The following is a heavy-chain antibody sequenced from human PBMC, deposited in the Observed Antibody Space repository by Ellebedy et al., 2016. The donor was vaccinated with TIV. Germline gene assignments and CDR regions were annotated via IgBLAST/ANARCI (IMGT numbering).Heavy chain of an antibody. V-gene: IGHV4-59*08. D-gene: IGHD3-10*01. J-gene: IGHJ6*02. CDR2: IYYTGLT. Sequence: MPSETLSLTCTVSGGSVSPFYWNWIRQSPGKGLEWMGDIYYTGLTNYNPSLNSRFIISVDPSKNEVSLRLSPVTAADTAVYYCARRSSSFGLGYYYGMDVWGQGTTVTVSS. CDR1: GGSVSPFY. CDR3: ARRSSSFGLGYYYGMDV.